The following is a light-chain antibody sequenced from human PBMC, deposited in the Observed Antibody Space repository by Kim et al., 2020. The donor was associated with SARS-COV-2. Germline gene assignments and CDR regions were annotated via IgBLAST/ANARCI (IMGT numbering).Light chain of an antibody. Sequence: LSPGQRAPLSCRASQSVTSSYLAWYQQKPGQAPRLLIYGASSRATGIPDRFSGSGSGTDFTLTISRLEPEDFAVYYCQQYGSSPYTFGQGTKLEI. CDR2: GAS. V-gene: IGKV3-20*01. CDR1: QSVTSSY. J-gene: IGKJ2*01. CDR3: QQYGSSPYT.